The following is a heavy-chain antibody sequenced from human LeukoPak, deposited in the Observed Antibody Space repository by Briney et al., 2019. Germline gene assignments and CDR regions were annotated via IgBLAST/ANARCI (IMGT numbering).Heavy chain of an antibody. Sequence: ASVRVSCKASGYTFTGYYIHWVRQAPGQGLEWMGWINPNNGGTNYARGFQGRVTMTRDTPISTAYMELTGLTSDDTAVYYCASRSSTVAKFPFHYWGQGTLVTVSS. J-gene: IGHJ4*02. V-gene: IGHV1-2*02. CDR1: GYTFTGYY. CDR2: INPNNGGT. CDR3: ASRSSTVAKFPFHY. D-gene: IGHD4-17*01.